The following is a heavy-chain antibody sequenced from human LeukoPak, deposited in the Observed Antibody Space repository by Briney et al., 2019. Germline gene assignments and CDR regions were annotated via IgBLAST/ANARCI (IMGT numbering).Heavy chain of an antibody. V-gene: IGHV4-31*03. Sequence: PSETLSLTCTVSGGSISSGGYYWSWIRQHPGKGLEWIGYIYYSGSTYYNPSLKSRVTISVDTSKNQFSLKLSSVTAADTAVYYCAGEHSSSWYYFDYWGQGTLVTVSS. J-gene: IGHJ4*02. D-gene: IGHD6-13*01. CDR3: AGEHSSSWYYFDY. CDR1: GGSISSGGYY. CDR2: IYYSGST.